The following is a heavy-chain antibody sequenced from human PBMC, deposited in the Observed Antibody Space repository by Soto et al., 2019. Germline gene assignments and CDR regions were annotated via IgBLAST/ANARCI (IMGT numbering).Heavy chain of an antibody. CDR1: CYPFTTYW. J-gene: IGHJ4*02. Sequence: GESLKISCQISCYPFTTYWIGWVRQMPGKGLEWMGKIYPPDSDTRYSPSFQGQVTMSVDKSISTAYLQWSSLKASDTAMYYCSRVHGSQTAFAHWGQGTMVTVSS. D-gene: IGHD5-12*01. CDR3: SRVHGSQTAFAH. CDR2: IYPPDSDT. V-gene: IGHV5-51*01.